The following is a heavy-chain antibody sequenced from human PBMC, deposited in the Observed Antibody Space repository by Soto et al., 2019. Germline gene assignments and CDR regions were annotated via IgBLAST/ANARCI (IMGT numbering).Heavy chain of an antibody. Sequence: GGSLRLSCAASGFTFSSYAMSWVRQAPGKGLEWVPAISGSGGSTYYADSVKGRFTISRDNSKNTLYLQMNSLRAEDTAVYYCAKGHDYEKYYYYYGMDVWGQGTTVTVSS. CDR1: GFTFSSYA. CDR2: ISGSGGST. CDR3: AKGHDYEKYYYYYGMDV. V-gene: IGHV3-23*01. D-gene: IGHD4-17*01. J-gene: IGHJ6*02.